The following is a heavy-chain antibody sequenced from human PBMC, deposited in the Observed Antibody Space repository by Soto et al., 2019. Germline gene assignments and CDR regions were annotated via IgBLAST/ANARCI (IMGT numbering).Heavy chain of an antibody. D-gene: IGHD3-22*01. J-gene: IGHJ5*02. Sequence: QVQLQQWGAGLLKPSETLSLTCAVYGGSFSGYYWSWIRQPPGKGLEWIGEINHSGSTNYNPSLTGRVTISVDTSKTQFSLKLSAVTAADTAVYSCARARVYYYDSSGYYYRWFDPWGQGTLVTVSS. V-gene: IGHV4-34*01. CDR1: GGSFSGYY. CDR2: INHSGST. CDR3: ARARVYYYDSSGYYYRWFDP.